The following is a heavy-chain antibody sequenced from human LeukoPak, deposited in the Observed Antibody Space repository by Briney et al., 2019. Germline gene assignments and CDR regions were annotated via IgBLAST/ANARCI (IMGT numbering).Heavy chain of an antibody. CDR2: IYYSGST. Sequence: KPSETLSLTCTVSGGSISSGDYYWSWIRQPPGKGLEWIGYIYYSGSTYYNPSLKSRVTISVDTSKNQFSLKLSSVTAADTAVYYCARGIAGSSWYWTHVYWGQGTLVTVSS. V-gene: IGHV4-30-4*01. CDR1: GGSISSGDYY. J-gene: IGHJ4*02. D-gene: IGHD6-13*01. CDR3: ARGIAGSSWYWTHVY.